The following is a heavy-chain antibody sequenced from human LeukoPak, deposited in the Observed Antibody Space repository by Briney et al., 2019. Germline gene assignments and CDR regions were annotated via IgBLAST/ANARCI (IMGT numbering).Heavy chain of an antibody. CDR1: GFTFDDYA. J-gene: IGHJ3*02. V-gene: IGHV3-9*03. CDR3: AKVETGDGAFDI. D-gene: IGHD7-27*01. Sequence: GRSLRLSCAASGFTFDDYAMHWVRQAPGKGLEWVSGISWNSGSIGYADSVKGRFTISRDNAKNSLYLQMNSLRAEDMALYYCAKVETGDGAFDIWGQGTMVTVSS. CDR2: ISWNSGSI.